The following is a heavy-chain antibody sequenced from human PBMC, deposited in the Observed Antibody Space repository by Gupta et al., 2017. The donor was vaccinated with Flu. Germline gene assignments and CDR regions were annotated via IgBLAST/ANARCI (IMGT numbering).Heavy chain of an antibody. J-gene: IGHJ4*02. CDR3: AKRPDATTTANYFEY. Sequence: EVQLLESGGDLVKPGGSLRLSCAASGCTFRRYAMSWVRQAPGKELEWVSTITASSDTTYYADSVRGRFAISRDNSKNTLYLQVDSLRADDTAVYYCAKRPDATTTANYFEYWGRGTLVAVSS. D-gene: IGHD1-1*01. CDR2: ITASSDTT. CDR1: GCTFRRYA. V-gene: IGHV3-23*01.